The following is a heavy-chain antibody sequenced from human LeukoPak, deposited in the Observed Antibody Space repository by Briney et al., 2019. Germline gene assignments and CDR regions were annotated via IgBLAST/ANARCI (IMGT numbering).Heavy chain of an antibody. CDR2: INRDGTEK. V-gene: IGHV3-7*01. D-gene: IGHD1-1*01. CDR1: GFTFSSYA. CDR3: GRGTTEPGLDC. J-gene: IGHJ4*02. Sequence: GGSLRLSCAASGFTFSSYAMSWVRQAPGKGLEWVASINRDGTEKYYVDSVKGRFTISRDNAKNSLYLEMNSLRVEDTAVYYCGRGTTEPGLDCWGRGSLVTVSS.